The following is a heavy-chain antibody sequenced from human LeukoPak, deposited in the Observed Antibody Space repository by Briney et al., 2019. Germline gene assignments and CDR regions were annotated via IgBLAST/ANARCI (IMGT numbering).Heavy chain of an antibody. CDR1: GFTVSSNY. V-gene: IGHV3-66*01. J-gene: IGHJ4*02. CDR2: IYSGGST. CDR3: ARGPKYSSSEDY. D-gene: IGHD6-6*01. Sequence: PGGSPRLSCAASGFTVSSNYMSWVRQAPGKGLEWVSVIYSGGSTYYADSVKGRFTISRDNSKNTLYLQMNSLRAEDTAVYYCARGPKYSSSEDYWGQGTLVTVSS.